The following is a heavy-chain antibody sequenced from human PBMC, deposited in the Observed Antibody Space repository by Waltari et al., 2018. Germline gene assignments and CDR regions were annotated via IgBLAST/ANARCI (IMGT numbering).Heavy chain of an antibody. CDR2: ISVYNGDT. CDR3: AREAVGPTGIDY. D-gene: IGHD1-26*01. Sequence: QVQLVQSGAEVKKPGASLKVSCKASGYTFINYGISWVRQAPGQGLEWMGWISVYNGDTNYAQNLQGRVTMTTDTSTSTAYMELRSLRLDDTAVYYCAREAVGPTGIDYWGQGTLVTVSS. CDR1: GYTFINYG. V-gene: IGHV1-18*01. J-gene: IGHJ4*02.